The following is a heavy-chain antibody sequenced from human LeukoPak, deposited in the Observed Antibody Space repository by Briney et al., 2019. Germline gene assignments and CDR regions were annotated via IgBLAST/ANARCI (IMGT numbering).Heavy chain of an antibody. J-gene: IGHJ6*03. Sequence: SVKVSCKASGGTFSSYAISWVRQAPGQGLEWMGGIIPIFGTANYAQKFQGRVTITADESTSTAYMELSSLRSEDTAVYYCASPIAAAGTGGREAYYYYYMDVWGKGTTVTVSS. CDR3: ASPIAAAGTGGREAYYYYYMDV. CDR2: IIPIFGTA. CDR1: GGTFSSYA. D-gene: IGHD6-13*01. V-gene: IGHV1-69*13.